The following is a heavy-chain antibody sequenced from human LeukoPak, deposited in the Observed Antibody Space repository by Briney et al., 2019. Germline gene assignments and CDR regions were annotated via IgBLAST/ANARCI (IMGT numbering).Heavy chain of an antibody. Sequence: PSETLSLTCTVSGGSISTYYWSWIRQPPGKGLEWIGYIYNSGSTNYNPSLKSRVTISVDTSKNQFSLKLSSVTAADAAVYYCARENSNSWYLDYWGQGTLVTVSS. V-gene: IGHV4-59*01. CDR2: IYNSGST. CDR1: GGSISTYY. CDR3: ARENSNSWYLDY. D-gene: IGHD6-13*01. J-gene: IGHJ4*02.